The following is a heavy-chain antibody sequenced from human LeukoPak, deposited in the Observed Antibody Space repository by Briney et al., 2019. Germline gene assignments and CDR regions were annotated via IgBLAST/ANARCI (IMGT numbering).Heavy chain of an antibody. J-gene: IGHJ3*02. CDR1: GYTLTGYY. CDR3: ASARYYYDSSGYYYSGLDAFDI. D-gene: IGHD3-22*01. Sequence: ASVKVSCKASGYTLTGYYMHWVRQAPGQALEWMGWINPNSGGTNYAQKFQSRVTMTRDTSISTAYMAVSRLRSHDTAVYYCASARYYYDSSGYYYSGLDAFDIWGQGTMVTVSS. V-gene: IGHV1-2*02. CDR2: INPNSGGT.